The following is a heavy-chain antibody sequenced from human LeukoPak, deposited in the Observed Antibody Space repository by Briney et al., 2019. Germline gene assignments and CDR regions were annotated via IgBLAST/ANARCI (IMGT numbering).Heavy chain of an antibody. V-gene: IGHV3-7*01. J-gene: IGHJ4*02. CDR1: WFTLSNYW. Sequence: GGSLRLSCAVSWFTLSNYWMSWVRQAPGKGLEWVANINQYASEKYYVDSVKGRFTISRDNAKNSLYLQLNSLRAEDTAMYYGVNDYERQRGYWGQGTLVIVSS. CDR2: INQYASEK. D-gene: IGHD4-17*01. CDR3: VNDYERQRGY.